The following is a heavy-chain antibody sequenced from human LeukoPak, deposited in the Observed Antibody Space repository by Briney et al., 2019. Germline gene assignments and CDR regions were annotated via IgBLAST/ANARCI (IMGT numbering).Heavy chain of an antibody. CDR1: GFSFSGYS. V-gene: IGHV3-21*06. J-gene: IGHJ4*02. Sequence: GGSLRLSCAASGFSFSGYSMNWVRQAPGKGLEWVSSISSRSSYIYYADSLKGRFTISRDNAKNSLHLQMKGLRVEDTAVHYCARGAFDYPGRDYFDYWGQGTQVTVSS. CDR2: ISSRSSYI. CDR3: ARGAFDYPGRDYFDY. D-gene: IGHD3-9*01.